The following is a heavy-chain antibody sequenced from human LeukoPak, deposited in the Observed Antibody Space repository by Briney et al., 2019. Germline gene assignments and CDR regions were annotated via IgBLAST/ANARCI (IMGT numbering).Heavy chain of an antibody. V-gene: IGHV3-33*01. D-gene: IGHD1-14*01. CDR1: GFXFSSYD. J-gene: IGHJ4*02. CDR3: AREKDRVFDY. CDR2: LWYDGSNT. Sequence: GSLRLSCVASGFXFSSYDMHWVRQAPGKGLGWVAVLWYDGSNTYYADSVKGRFTISRDNSKNTLYLQMNSLRAEDTAVYYCAREKDRVFDYWGQGTLVTVSS.